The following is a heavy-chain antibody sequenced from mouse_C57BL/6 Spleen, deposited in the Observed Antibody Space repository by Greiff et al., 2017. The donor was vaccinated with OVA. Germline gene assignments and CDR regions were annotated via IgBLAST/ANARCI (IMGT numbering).Heavy chain of an antibody. V-gene: IGHV5-17*01. CDR3: ASRVAY. CDR2: ISSGSSTI. CDR1: GFTFSDYG. J-gene: IGHJ3*01. Sequence: EVKLMESGGGLVKPGGSLKLSCAASGFTFSDYGMHWVRQAPEKGLEWVAYISSGSSTIYYADTVKGRITISRDNAKNTLYLQMTSLRSKDTSMYYCASRVAYWGQGTLVTFSA.